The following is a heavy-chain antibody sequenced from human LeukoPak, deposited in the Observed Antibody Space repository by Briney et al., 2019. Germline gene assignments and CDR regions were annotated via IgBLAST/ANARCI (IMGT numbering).Heavy chain of an antibody. CDR2: IYYSGST. J-gene: IGHJ5*02. D-gene: IGHD6-13*01. CDR3: ARHLAGTGLDWFDP. V-gene: IGHV4-59*01. Sequence: SETLSLTCTVSGGSISSYYRSWIRQPPGKGLEWIGYIYYSGSTNYNPSLKSRVIISVDTSKNQFSLKLSSVTAADTAVYYCARHLAGTGLDWFDPWGQGTLVTVSS. CDR1: GGSISSYY.